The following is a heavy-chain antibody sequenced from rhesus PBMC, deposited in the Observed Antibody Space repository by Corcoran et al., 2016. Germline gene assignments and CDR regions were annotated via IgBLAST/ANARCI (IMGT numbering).Heavy chain of an antibody. CDR3: AKWRVGATPYFDY. D-gene: IGHD1-44*02. CDR2: ISNGAGST. Sequence: EVQLVESGGGLVQPGGSLRLSCAASGLTFSSYGMSWVSQAPGKWLEWVSVISNGAGSTYSAYSVNGRLPISRDNAKNTLSMQLSSLRAEYTAVYYCAKWRVGATPYFDYWGQVVLVTVSS. J-gene: IGHJ4*01. V-gene: IGHV3S5*01. CDR1: GLTFSSYG.